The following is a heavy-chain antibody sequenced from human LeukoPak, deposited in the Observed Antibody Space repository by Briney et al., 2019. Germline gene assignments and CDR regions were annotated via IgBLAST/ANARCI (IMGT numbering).Heavy chain of an antibody. V-gene: IGHV4-4*02. J-gene: IGHJ2*01. CDR1: GGSISSSNW. CDR3: ARGPELGYCSGGSCYNYWYFDL. D-gene: IGHD2-15*01. Sequence: SETLSPTCAVSGGSISSSNWWSWVRQPPGKGLEWIGEIYHSGSTNYNPSLKSRVTISVDKSKNQFSLKLSSVTAADTAVYYCARGPELGYCSGGSCYNYWYFDLWGRGTLVTVSS. CDR2: IYHSGST.